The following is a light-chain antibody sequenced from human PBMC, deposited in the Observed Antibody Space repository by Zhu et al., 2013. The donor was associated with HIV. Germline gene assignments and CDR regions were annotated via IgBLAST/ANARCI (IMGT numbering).Light chain of an antibody. Sequence: DIQMTQSPSSLSASVGDRVTITCRASQSISSYLNWYQQKPGKAPKLLIFDASSLQSGVPSRFSASGSGTDFTLTITSLQPEDFATYSCQQSYSTPRTFGQGTQGGNQT. CDR3: QQSYSTPRT. V-gene: IGKV1-39*01. CDR1: QSISSY. J-gene: IGKJ1*01. CDR2: DAS.